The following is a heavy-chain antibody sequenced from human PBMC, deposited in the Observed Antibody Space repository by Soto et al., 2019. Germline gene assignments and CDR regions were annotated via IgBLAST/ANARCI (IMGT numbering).Heavy chain of an antibody. J-gene: IGHJ4*02. CDR2: IYHSGST. D-gene: IGHD3-3*01. V-gene: IGHV4-30-2*01. CDR1: GGSISSGGYS. CDR3: PRVPPFGR. Sequence: QLQLQESGSGLVKPSQTLSLTCAVSGGSISSGGYSWSWIRQPAGKGLEWIGYIYHSGSTYYNPSLKSRVTISVDRSKNQFSLKLSSVTAEDTAVYYCPRVPPFGRWGQGTLVTVSS.